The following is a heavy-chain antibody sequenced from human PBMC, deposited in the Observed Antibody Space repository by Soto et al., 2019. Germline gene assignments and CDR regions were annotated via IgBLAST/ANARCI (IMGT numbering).Heavy chain of an antibody. CDR1: GFSVSINY. CDR3: ARAGVDLDGYYDYPVEV. V-gene: IGHV3-66*01. CDR2: IYSGGTT. Sequence: PGGSLTLSCATSGFSVSINYMSWVRQAPGKGLEWVSVIYSGGTTFYADSVKGRFTISRDSSSNTLFLQMDSLRADDTAVYYCARAGVDLDGYYDYPVEVWGQGTAVTVSS. D-gene: IGHD2-15*01. J-gene: IGHJ6*02.